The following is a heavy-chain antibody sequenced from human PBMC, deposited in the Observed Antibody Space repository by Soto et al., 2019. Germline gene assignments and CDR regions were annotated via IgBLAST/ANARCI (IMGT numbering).Heavy chain of an antibody. Sequence: QVQLVQSGAEVKKPGASVKVSCKTSGFTFTSYGVHWVRQAPGQRLEWMGWINAGNGDTKYSQQLQGRVTISSDTSASVVYMELSGLRSEDTALYYCARYTVERLFDYWGQGTLVTVSS. CDR2: INAGNGDT. CDR3: ARYTVERLFDY. J-gene: IGHJ4*02. CDR1: GFTFTSYG. D-gene: IGHD4-17*01. V-gene: IGHV1-3*01.